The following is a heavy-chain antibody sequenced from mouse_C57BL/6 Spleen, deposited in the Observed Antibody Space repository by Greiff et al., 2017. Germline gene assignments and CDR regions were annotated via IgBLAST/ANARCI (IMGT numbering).Heavy chain of an antibody. CDR3: SRHHFITTVVPFAY. Sequence: QVQLQQSGPELVRPGVSVKISCKGSGYTFTDYAMHWVKQSHAKSLEWIGVISNYYGDASYNQKFKDKATMTVDKSSNTAFVELATLTSEDSAVYYCSRHHFITTVVPFAYWGQGTLVTVSA. CDR1: GYTFTDYA. J-gene: IGHJ3*01. D-gene: IGHD1-1*01. CDR2: ISNYYGDA. V-gene: IGHV1-67*01.